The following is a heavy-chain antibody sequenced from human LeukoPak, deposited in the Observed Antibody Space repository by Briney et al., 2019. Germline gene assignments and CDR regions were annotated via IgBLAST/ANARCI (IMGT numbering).Heavy chain of an antibody. Sequence: GALVKVSCKTSGYTFTDYFLHWLRQAPGQGLEWMGIINPSGGSTSNAQKFQGRVTMTRDTSTSTVYMELSSLRSEDTAVYYCARSCGGDCYVSFGYYFDYWGQGTLVTVSS. V-gene: IGHV1-46*01. CDR2: INPSGGST. J-gene: IGHJ4*02. CDR1: GYTFTDYF. D-gene: IGHD2-21*02. CDR3: ARSCGGDCYVSFGYYFDY.